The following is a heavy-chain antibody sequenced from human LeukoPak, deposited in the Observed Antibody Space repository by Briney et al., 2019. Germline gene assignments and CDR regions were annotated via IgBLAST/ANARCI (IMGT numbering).Heavy chain of an antibody. CDR2: MNPNSGNT. Sequence: ASVKVSCKASGYTFTSYDINWVRQATGQGLEWMGWMNPNSGNTGYAQKFQGRVTMTRNTSISTAYMELSSLRSEDTAVYYCARVVVAATSGENWFDPWGQGTLVTVSS. J-gene: IGHJ5*02. V-gene: IGHV1-8*01. CDR3: ARVVVAATSGENWFDP. CDR1: GYTFTSYD. D-gene: IGHD2-15*01.